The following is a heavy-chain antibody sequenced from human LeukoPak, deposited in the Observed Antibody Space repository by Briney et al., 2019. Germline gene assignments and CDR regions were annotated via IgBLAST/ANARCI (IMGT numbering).Heavy chain of an antibody. J-gene: IGHJ5*02. V-gene: IGHV4-30-2*01. Sequence: PSEILSLTCAVSGGSISSGGYSWSWIRQPPGKGLEWIGYIYHSGSTYYNPSLKSRVTISVDRSKNQFSLKLSSVTAADTAVYYCARPGSTSWRWFDPWGQGTLVTVSS. D-gene: IGHD2-2*01. CDR1: GGSISSGGYS. CDR3: ARPGSTSWRWFDP. CDR2: IYHSGST.